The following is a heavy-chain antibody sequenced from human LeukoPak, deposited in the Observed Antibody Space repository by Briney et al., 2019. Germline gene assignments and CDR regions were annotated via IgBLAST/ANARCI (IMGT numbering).Heavy chain of an antibody. CDR1: GGSISSHY. V-gene: IGHV4-59*11. CDR2: IYYSGST. D-gene: IGHD3-22*01. CDR3: ARDRLWGYYDSSGYPI. Sequence: SGTLSLTCTVSGGSISSHYWSWIRQPPGKGLEWIGYIYYSGSTNYNPSLKSRVTISVDTSKNQFSLKLSSVTAADTAVYYCARDRLWGYYDSSGYPIWGQGTMVAVSS. J-gene: IGHJ3*02.